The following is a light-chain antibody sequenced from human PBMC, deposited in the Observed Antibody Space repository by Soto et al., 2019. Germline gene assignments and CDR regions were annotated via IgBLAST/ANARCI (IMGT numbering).Light chain of an antibody. V-gene: IGKV1-39*01. J-gene: IGKJ2*01. CDR3: QQSYSAPYT. CDR1: QSIYSS. Sequence: DIQMTQSPSSLSASVGDRVTITCRASQSIYSSLNWYHQKPGKAPKLLIYAASNLQSGVPSRFSGSGSGTDFTLSISSLQHEDFATYHCQQSYSAPYTFGPGTKLEIK. CDR2: AAS.